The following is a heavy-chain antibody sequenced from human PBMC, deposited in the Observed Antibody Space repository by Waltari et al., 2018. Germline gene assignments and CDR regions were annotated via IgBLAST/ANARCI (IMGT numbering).Heavy chain of an antibody. CDR1: GFTFSSYA. CDR3: AIPSYYDFWSGYSRDDAFDI. V-gene: IGHV3-23*04. J-gene: IGHJ3*02. CDR2: ISGSGGST. Sequence: EVQLVESGGGLVQPGGSLRLSCAASGFTFSSYAMSWVHQAPGKGLGWVSAISGSGGSTYYADSVKGRFTISRDNSKNTLYLQMNSLRAEDTAVYYCAIPSYYDFWSGYSRDDAFDIWGQGTMVTVSS. D-gene: IGHD3-3*01.